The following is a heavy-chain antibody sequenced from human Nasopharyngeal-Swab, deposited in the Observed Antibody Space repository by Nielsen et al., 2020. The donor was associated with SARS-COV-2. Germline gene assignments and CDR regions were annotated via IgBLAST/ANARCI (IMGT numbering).Heavy chain of an antibody. J-gene: IGHJ6*02. Sequence: GSLRLSCAASGFTFSSYSMNWVRQAPGKGLEWVSSISSSSSYIYYADSVKGRFTISRDNAKNSLYLQMNSLRAEDTAVYYCARDLGYSYGYPLDYYYYGMDVWGQGTTVTVSS. CDR3: ARDLGYSYGYPLDYYYYGMDV. CDR2: ISSSSSYI. CDR1: GFTFSSYS. V-gene: IGHV3-21*01. D-gene: IGHD5-18*01.